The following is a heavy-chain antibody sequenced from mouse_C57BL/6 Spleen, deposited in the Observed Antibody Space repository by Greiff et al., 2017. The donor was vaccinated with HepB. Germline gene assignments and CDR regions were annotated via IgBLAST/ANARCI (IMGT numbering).Heavy chain of an antibody. V-gene: IGHV1-76*01. J-gene: IGHJ3*01. CDR3: AAYYSNWWAY. CDR1: GYTFTDYY. D-gene: IGHD2-5*01. CDR2: IYPGSGNT. Sequence: VKLVESGAELVRPGASVKLSCKASGYTFTDYYINWVKQRPGQGLEWIARIYPGSGNTYYNEKFKGKATLTAEKSSSTAYMQLSSLTSEDSAVYFCAAYYSNWWAYWGQGTLVTVSA.